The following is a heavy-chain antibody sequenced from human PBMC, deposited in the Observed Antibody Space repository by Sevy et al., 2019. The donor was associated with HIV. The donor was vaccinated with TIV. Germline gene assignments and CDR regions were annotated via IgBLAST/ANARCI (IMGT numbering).Heavy chain of an antibody. V-gene: IGHV4-39*01. J-gene: IGHJ5*02. Sequence: TLSLTCTVSGGSISSSSYYWGRIRQPPGKGLEWIGNIYYSGSSYYNPSLNSRVTISVVTSKNQFSLKLTSVTAADTAVYYCAGFEYGDYTNLFDPWGQGTLVTVSS. CDR3: AGFEYGDYTNLFDP. D-gene: IGHD4-17*01. CDR1: GGSISSSSYY. CDR2: IYYSGSS.